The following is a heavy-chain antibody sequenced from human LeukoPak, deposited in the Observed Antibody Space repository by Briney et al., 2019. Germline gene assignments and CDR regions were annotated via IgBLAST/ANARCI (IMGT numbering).Heavy chain of an antibody. D-gene: IGHD3-10*01. CDR3: ASDEEFSWFFY. CDR1: GYSISSGYY. J-gene: IGHJ4*02. V-gene: IGHV4-38-2*02. CDR2: IYHSGST. Sequence: SETLSLTCSVSGYSISSGYYWGWIRQPPGKGLEWIGSIYHSGSTYYNPSLKSRVTISVDTSKNRLSLKLTSVTAADTAVYYCASDEEFSWFFYWGQGTLVTVSS.